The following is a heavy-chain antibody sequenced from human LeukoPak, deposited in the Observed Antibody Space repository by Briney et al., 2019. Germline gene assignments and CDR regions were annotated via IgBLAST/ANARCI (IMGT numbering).Heavy chain of an antibody. CDR2: ISSNGGST. D-gene: IGHD2-15*01. Sequence: GGSLRLSCAASGFTFSSYAMHWVRQAPGKGLEYVSAISSNGGSTYYANSVKGRFTISRDNSKNTLYLQMGSLRAEDMAVYYCAKAPVTTCSGAYCYPFDYWGQGTLVTVSS. J-gene: IGHJ4*02. V-gene: IGHV3-64*01. CDR1: GFTFSSYA. CDR3: AKAPVTTCSGAYCYPFDY.